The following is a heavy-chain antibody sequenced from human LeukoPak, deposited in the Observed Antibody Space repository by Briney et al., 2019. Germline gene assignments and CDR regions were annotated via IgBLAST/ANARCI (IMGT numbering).Heavy chain of an antibody. CDR2: ISHSGST. V-gene: IGHV4-34*01. J-gene: IGHJ3*02. CDR3: ARGGSGEYPGAFDI. D-gene: IGHD6-6*01. CDR1: GGSFSGYY. Sequence: SETLPLTCAVYGGSFSGYYWSWIRQPPGKGLEWIGEISHSGSTNYNPSLKSRVTISVDTSKNQFSLKLSSVTAADTAVYYCARGGSGEYPGAFDIWGQGTMVTVSS.